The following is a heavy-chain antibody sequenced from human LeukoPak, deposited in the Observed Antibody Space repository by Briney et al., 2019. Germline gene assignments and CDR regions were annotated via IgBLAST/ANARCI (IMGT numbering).Heavy chain of an antibody. CDR3: ARGSAAGTWEHDY. J-gene: IGHJ4*02. CDR1: GFTFSSYS. V-gene: IGHV3-21*01. D-gene: IGHD6-13*01. CDR2: ISSSSSYI. Sequence: AGGSLRLSCAASGFTFSSYSMNWVRQAPGKGLEWVSSISSSSSYIYYADSVKGRFTISRDNAKSSLYLQMNSLRAEDTAVYYCARGSAAGTWEHDYWGQGTLVTVSS.